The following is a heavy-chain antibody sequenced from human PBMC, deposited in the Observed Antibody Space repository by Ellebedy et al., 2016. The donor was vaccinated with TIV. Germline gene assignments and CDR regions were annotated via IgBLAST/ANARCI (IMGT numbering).Heavy chain of an antibody. J-gene: IGHJ4*02. D-gene: IGHD4-17*01. Sequence: MPSETLSLTCTVSNGSIRSSTNYWGWIRQSPGMGLEWIGSIYYSGTTFYNPSLKSRVTISVDTSKNQFSLNLSSVTAADTAMYYCARHTLAYYGDQYYFDYWGQGTLVTVSS. CDR1: NGSIRSSTNY. V-gene: IGHV4-39*01. CDR3: ARHTLAYYGDQYYFDY. CDR2: IYYSGTT.